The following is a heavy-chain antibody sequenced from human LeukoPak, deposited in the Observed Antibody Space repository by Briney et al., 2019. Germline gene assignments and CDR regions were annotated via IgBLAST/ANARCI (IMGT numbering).Heavy chain of an antibody. V-gene: IGHV4-34*01. D-gene: IGHD3-9*01. J-gene: IGHJ5*02. Sequence: SETLSLTCAVYGGSFSGYYWSWIRQPPGKGLGWIGEINHSGSTNYNPSLKSRVTISVDTSKNQFSLKLSSVTAADTAVYYCARVSPFVSVLRYSPEWFDPWGQGTLVTVSS. CDR3: ARVSPFVSVLRYSPEWFDP. CDR2: INHSGST. CDR1: GGSFSGYY.